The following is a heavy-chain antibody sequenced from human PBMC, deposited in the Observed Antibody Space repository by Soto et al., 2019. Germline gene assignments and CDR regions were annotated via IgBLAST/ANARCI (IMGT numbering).Heavy chain of an antibody. CDR1: GFTFRNYN. D-gene: IGHD3-22*01. V-gene: IGHV3-21*02. Sequence: VQLVESGGGLVKPGESLRLSCAASGFTFRNYNMNWVRQAPGKGLEWVSSISSSSSSILYADSVKGRFTISRDNAKNSLYLQMDGLKAGDTAVYYCARDGGYYDTTGYYNDYWGPGTLVTVSS. CDR2: ISSSSSSI. CDR3: ARDGGYYDTTGYYNDY. J-gene: IGHJ4*02.